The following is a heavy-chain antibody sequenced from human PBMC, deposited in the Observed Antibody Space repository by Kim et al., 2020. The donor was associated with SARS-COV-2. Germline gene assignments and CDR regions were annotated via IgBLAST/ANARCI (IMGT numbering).Heavy chain of an antibody. CDR1: GFTFSSYS. CDR3: ARVRPPYAYYGMDV. V-gene: IGHV3-21*01. Sequence: GGSLRLSCAASGFTFSSYSMNWVRQAPGKGLEWVSSISSSSSYIYYADSVKGRFTISRDNAKNSLYLQMNSLRAEDTAVYYCARVRPPYAYYGMDVWGQGTTVTVSS. J-gene: IGHJ6*02. D-gene: IGHD2-2*01. CDR2: ISSSSSYI.